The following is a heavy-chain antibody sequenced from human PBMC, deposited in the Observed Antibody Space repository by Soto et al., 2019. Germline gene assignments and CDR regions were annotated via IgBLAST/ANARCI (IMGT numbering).Heavy chain of an antibody. Sequence: SETLSLTCTVSGGSISSYFWSWIRQPPGKGLEWIGYIYYRGSTNYNPSLKSRVTISIDTSKNQFSLKLSSVTAADTAMYYCAREMYSSALDYWGQGTLVTVSS. V-gene: IGHV4-59*01. CDR3: AREMYSSALDY. CDR2: IYYRGST. CDR1: GGSISSYF. J-gene: IGHJ4*02. D-gene: IGHD3-22*01.